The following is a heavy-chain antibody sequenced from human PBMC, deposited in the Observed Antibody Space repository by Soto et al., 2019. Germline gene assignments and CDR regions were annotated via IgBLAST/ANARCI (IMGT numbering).Heavy chain of an antibody. CDR1: GYTFNGYY. CDR3: ARVVPENFFDP. V-gene: IGHV1-2*02. J-gene: IGHJ5*02. D-gene: IGHD2-2*01. Sequence: ASVKVSCKASGYTFNGYYMHWVRQAPGQGIEWMGWINPNSGGTNYAQKFQGRVTMTRDTSISTAYMELSRLRSDDTAVYYCARVVPENFFDPWGQGTLVTVSS. CDR2: INPNSGGT.